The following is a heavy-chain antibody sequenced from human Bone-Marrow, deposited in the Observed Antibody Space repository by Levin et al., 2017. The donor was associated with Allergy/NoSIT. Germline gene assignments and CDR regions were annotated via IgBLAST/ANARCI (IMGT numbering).Heavy chain of an antibody. J-gene: IGHJ5*02. CDR2: IDPSDSYT. D-gene: IGHD6-13*01. CDR1: GYTFSNYR. Sequence: GESLKISCQGVGYTFSNYRITWVRQMPGKGLEWMGRIDPSDSYTTYSPSFQGHVTVSVDKSITTAYLQWNSLKASDTAMYYCARHNSSWSGGHWFDPWGQGTLVTVSS. V-gene: IGHV5-10-1*01. CDR3: ARHNSSWSGGHWFDP.